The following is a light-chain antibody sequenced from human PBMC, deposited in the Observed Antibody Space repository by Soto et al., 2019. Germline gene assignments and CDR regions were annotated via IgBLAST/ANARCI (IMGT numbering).Light chain of an antibody. CDR1: QSVLYSSNNKNY. Sequence: DIVMTQSPDSLAVSLGERATINCKSSQSVLYSSNNKNYLAWYQQKPGQPPKLLIYWASTRESGVPDRFSGSGSKTDFTLTISSLQAEDVAVYYCQQYYGPPFTFGGGTKVEIK. CDR2: WAS. CDR3: QQYYGPPFT. J-gene: IGKJ4*01. V-gene: IGKV4-1*01.